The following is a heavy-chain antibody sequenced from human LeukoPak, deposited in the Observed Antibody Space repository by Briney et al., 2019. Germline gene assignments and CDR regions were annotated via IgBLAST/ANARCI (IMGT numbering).Heavy chain of an antibody. J-gene: IGHJ4*02. Sequence: GGSLRLSCAASGFTFSSYAMGWVRQAPGKGLEWVSVISGSGGSTYYADSVKGRFTISRDNSKNTLYLQMNSLRAEDTAVYYCAKERELVVTGNYFDYWGQGTLVTVSS. CDR1: GFTFSSYA. CDR2: ISGSGGST. CDR3: AKERELVVTGNYFDY. V-gene: IGHV3-23*01. D-gene: IGHD6-19*01.